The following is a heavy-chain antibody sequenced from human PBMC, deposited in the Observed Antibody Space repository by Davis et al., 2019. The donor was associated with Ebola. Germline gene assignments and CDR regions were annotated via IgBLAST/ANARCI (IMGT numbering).Heavy chain of an antibody. CDR1: GDSVAGGSGG. V-gene: IGHV6-1*01. J-gene: IGHJ4*02. D-gene: IGHD3-9*01. CDR3: ASRRGGPQNGWDILAGYP. CDR2: TYYSSKWYN. Sequence: HSQTLSLTCAISGDSVAGGSGGWNWIRQSPSRGLEWLGRTYYSSKWYNGYAESVKSRINLSPDPAKNQFSLHLNSVTPEDTAVYYCASRRGGPQNGWDILAGYPWGQGTLVTVSS.